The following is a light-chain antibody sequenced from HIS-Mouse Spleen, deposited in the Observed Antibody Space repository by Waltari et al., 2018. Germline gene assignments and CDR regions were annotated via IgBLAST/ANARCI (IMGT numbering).Light chain of an antibody. Sequence: QSALTQPPSASGSPGQSVTISCTGTSSDVGGYHYVSWYQQHPGKAPKLMIYEVSKLPSGVPDRFSGSKSGNTASLTVSGLQAEDEADYYCSSYAGSNNYVFGTGTKVTVL. V-gene: IGLV2-8*01. CDR1: SSDVGGYHY. CDR2: EVS. CDR3: SSYAGSNNYV. J-gene: IGLJ1*01.